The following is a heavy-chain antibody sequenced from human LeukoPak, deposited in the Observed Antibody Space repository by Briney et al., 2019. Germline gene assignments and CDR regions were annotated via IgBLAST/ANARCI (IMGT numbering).Heavy chain of an antibody. D-gene: IGHD1-26*01. Sequence: GGSLRLSCAASGFTFSSYAMSWVRQAPGKGLEWVSAISGSGGGTYYADSVKGRFTISRDNSKNTLYLQMNSLRAEDTAVYYCAKDHGPMGPSPYWYFDLWGRGTLVTVSS. V-gene: IGHV3-23*01. CDR3: AKDHGPMGPSPYWYFDL. J-gene: IGHJ2*01. CDR1: GFTFSSYA. CDR2: ISGSGGGT.